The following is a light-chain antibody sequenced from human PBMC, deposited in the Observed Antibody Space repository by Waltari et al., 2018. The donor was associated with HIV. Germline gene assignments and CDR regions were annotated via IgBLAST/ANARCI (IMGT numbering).Light chain of an antibody. CDR1: NIGSKS. V-gene: IGLV3-21*04. CDR2: YGS. CDR3: QVWDSSSDAYV. Sequence: SYVFAQPPSVSVAPGKTARITCGGHNIGSKSVHWYQQKQGQAPVVVIYYGSDRPSGIPERFSGSNSGNTATLTISRVEAGDEADYYCQVWDSSSDAYVFGTGTKVTVL. J-gene: IGLJ1*01.